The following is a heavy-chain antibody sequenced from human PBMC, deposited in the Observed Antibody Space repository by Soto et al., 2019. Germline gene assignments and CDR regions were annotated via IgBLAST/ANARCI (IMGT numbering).Heavy chain of an antibody. CDR2: ISADGART. D-gene: IGHD1-26*01. V-gene: IGHV3-23*01. CDR1: GFTFSSYS. Sequence: PGGSLRLSCAASGFTFSSYSMTWVRQGPEKGLEWVSEISADGARTYYADSVKGRFTVSRDNSKNTVYLQMNSLNIEDSAVYYCSGAESPDTGYFSLYWGQGTPVTVSS. J-gene: IGHJ4*02. CDR3: SGAESPDTGYFSLY.